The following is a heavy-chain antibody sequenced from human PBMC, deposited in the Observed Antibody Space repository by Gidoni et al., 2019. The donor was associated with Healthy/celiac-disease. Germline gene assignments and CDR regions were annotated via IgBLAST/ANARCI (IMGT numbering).Heavy chain of an antibody. D-gene: IGHD1-26*01. J-gene: IGHJ4*02. CDR1: GGSISSSSYY. V-gene: IGHV4-39*01. Sequence: QLQLQESGPGLVKPSETLSLTCTVSGGSISSSSYYWGWIRQPPGKGLEWIGSIYYSGSTYYNPSLKSRVTISVDTSKNQFSLKLSSVTAADTAVYYCARVGPIYYGHPLCWGQGTLVTVSS. CDR3: ARVGPIYYGHPLC. CDR2: IYYSGST.